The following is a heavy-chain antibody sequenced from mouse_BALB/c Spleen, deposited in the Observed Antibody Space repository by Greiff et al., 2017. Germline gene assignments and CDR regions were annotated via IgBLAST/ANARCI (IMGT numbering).Heavy chain of an antibody. CDR2: ISSGGST. J-gene: IGHJ4*01. CDR1: GFTFSSYP. Sequence: EVQVVESGGGLVKPGGSLKLSCAASGFTFSSYPMSWVRQTPEKRLEWVASISSGGSTYYPDSVKGRFTISRDNARNILYLQMSSLRSEDTAMYYCARRDGNYAMDYWGQGTSVTVSS. V-gene: IGHV5-6-5*01. CDR3: ARRDGNYAMDY. D-gene: IGHD2-1*01.